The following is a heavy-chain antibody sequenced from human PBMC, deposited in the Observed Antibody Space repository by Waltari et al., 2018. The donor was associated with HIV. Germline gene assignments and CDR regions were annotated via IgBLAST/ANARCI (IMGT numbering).Heavy chain of an antibody. CDR1: GVPIRSRRNF. J-gene: IGHJ4*02. D-gene: IGHD3-16*01. V-gene: IGHV4-39*02. Sequence: LRLQESGPGLVKTSETLSLNCNVYGVPIRSRRNFWGWVRQAPGRNMEWITTIYYSGTTYYNPSFKNRVSISIDVSKNLVSLSLRSVTAADTGLYFCARHPTMGAHFFDSWGQGTLVTVSS. CDR2: IYYSGTT. CDR3: ARHPTMGAHFFDS.